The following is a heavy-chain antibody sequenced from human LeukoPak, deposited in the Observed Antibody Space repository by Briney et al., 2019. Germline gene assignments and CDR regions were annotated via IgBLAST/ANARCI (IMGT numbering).Heavy chain of an antibody. CDR1: GYTFTSYG. CDR2: ISAYNGKT. J-gene: IGHJ6*03. CDR3: AIQQLSWRGDYYYHYYMDV. Sequence: GASVKVSCKASGYTFTSYGISWVRQAPGQGLEWMGWISAYNGKTNYAQRLQGRVIMTTDTATTTAYMELRSLRSDDTAVYYCAIQQLSWRGDYYYHYYMDVWGRGTTVTVSS. V-gene: IGHV1-18*01. D-gene: IGHD4-11*01.